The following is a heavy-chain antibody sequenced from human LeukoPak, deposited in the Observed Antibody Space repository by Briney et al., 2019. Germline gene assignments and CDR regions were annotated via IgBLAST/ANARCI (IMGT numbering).Heavy chain of an antibody. CDR2: IIPIFGTA. V-gene: IGHV1-69*05. CDR1: GGTFISYA. CDR3: ARGPRNIWTGYYGKDAFDI. D-gene: IGHD3-9*01. J-gene: IGHJ3*02. Sequence: SVKVSCKASGGTFISYAINWVRQAPGQGLEWMGWIIPIFGTANYAQKFQGRVTMTMNKSISTAYMELSSLRSEDTAVYYCARGPRNIWTGYYGKDAFDIWGQGTMVTVSS.